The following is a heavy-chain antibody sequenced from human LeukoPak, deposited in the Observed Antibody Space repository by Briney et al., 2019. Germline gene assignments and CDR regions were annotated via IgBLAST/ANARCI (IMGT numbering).Heavy chain of an antibody. CDR1: GFTFSSYG. Sequence: GGSLRLSCAASGFTFSSYGMSWVRQAPGKGLEWVSAISGSGGSTYCADSVKGRFTISRDNSKNTLYLQMNSLRAEDTAVYYCAKGVYSSSWLFDYWGQGTLVTVSS. J-gene: IGHJ4*02. D-gene: IGHD6-13*01. CDR2: ISGSGGST. V-gene: IGHV3-23*01. CDR3: AKGVYSSSWLFDY.